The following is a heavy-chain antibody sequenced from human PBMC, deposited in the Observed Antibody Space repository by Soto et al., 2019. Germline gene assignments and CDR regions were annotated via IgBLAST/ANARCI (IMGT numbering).Heavy chain of an antibody. V-gene: IGHV2-5*02. J-gene: IGHJ4*02. D-gene: IGHD3-16*01. CDR1: GFSLRTSGVG. CDR3: ARTSYDNYIWGPDRPYYFDY. CDR2: LYWDDDK. Sequence: QITLKESGPTLVKPTQTLTLTCTLSGFSLRTSGVGVGWIRQPPGKALEWLALLYWDDDKRYSPSLKSRLTITKATAKNQLLRTITNMNPVDTATYYGARTSYDNYIWGPDRPYYFDYWGKGTLVTVSS.